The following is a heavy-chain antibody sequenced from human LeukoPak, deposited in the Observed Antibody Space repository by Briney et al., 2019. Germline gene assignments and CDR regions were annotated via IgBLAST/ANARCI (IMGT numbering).Heavy chain of an antibody. CDR2: ISDNGSGT. J-gene: IGHJ5*02. D-gene: IGHD2-2*01. V-gene: IGHV3-23*01. CDR1: GFTFNSYA. CDR3: AKGCRSSGCDEGRWFDP. Sequence: QPGGSLRLPCAASGFTFNSYAMSWVRQAPGKGLEWVSAISDNGSGTYYAASVKGRFIISRDNSKNTLFLQMNSLRVDDTAVYYCAKGCRSSGCDEGRWFDPWGQGTLVTVSS.